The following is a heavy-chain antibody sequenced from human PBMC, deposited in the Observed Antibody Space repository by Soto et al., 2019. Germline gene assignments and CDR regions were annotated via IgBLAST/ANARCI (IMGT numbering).Heavy chain of an antibody. J-gene: IGHJ4*02. CDR1: GYPFTNYG. D-gene: IGHD4-17*01. CDR3: ARGRNGDLDY. Sequence: ASVKVSCKPSGYPFTNYGITWVRQAPGQGLEWTGWISVYNGNTDYAGKVQGRVTMTTDTSTSTVYMELRGLTSEDTAVYYCARGRNGDLDYWGQGTLVTVSS. CDR2: ISVYNGNT. V-gene: IGHV1-18*01.